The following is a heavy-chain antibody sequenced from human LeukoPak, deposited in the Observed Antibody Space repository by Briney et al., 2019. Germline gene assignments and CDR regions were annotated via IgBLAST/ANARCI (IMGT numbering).Heavy chain of an antibody. D-gene: IGHD3-9*01. CDR2: FDPEDGET. V-gene: IGHV1-24*01. Sequence: ASVKVSCKVSGYTLTELSMHWVRQAPGKGLEWMGGFDPEDGETIYAQKFQGRVTMTEDTSTDTAYMELSSLRSEDTAVYYCATTQYYGILTSYPRYWFDPWGQGTLVTVSS. CDR3: ATTQYYGILTSYPRYWFDP. CDR1: GYTLTELS. J-gene: IGHJ5*02.